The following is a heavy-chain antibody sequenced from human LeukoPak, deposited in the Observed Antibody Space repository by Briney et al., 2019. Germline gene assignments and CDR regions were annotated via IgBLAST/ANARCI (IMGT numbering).Heavy chain of an antibody. D-gene: IGHD1-26*01. V-gene: IGHV3-20*04. Sequence: GGSLRLSCAASGFTFDVYGMSWVRQAPGKGLEWVSGINWNGGSTGYADSVKGRFTISRDNAKNSLYLQMNSLRAEDTALYYCARNSGSYYDVYYMDVWGKGTTVTVSS. CDR3: ARNSGSYYDVYYMDV. CDR2: INWNGGST. CDR1: GFTFDVYG. J-gene: IGHJ6*03.